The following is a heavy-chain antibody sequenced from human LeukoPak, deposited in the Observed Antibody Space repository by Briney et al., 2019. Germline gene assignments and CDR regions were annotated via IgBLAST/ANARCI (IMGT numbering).Heavy chain of an antibody. J-gene: IGHJ4*02. CDR1: SNSITSSSYL. CDR2: IYSNGHI. Sequence: PSETLSLTCSVSSNSITSSSYLWVWVRQPPGKGLEWIGDIYSNGHISYNPSLKSRAAISVDTSKNQFSLNLSSVTAADTAVYYCARRHYGSGNIDSWGQGTLVTVSS. V-gene: IGHV4-39*01. D-gene: IGHD3-10*01. CDR3: ARRHYGSGNIDS.